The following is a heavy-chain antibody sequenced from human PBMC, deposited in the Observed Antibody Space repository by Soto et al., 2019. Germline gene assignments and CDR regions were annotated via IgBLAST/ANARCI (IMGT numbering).Heavy chain of an antibody. J-gene: IGHJ4*02. Sequence: GGSLRLSCAASGFTFSSYAMHWVRQAPGKGLEWVAVISYDGSNKYYADSVKGRFTISRDNSKNTLYLQMNSLRAEDTAVYYCARDETPMATIPVFDYWGQGTLVTVSS. CDR3: ARDETPMATIPVFDY. CDR1: GFTFSSYA. V-gene: IGHV3-30-3*01. CDR2: ISYDGSNK. D-gene: IGHD5-18*01.